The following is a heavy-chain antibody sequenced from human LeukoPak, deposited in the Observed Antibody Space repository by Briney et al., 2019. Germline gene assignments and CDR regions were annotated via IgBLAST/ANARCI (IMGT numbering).Heavy chain of an antibody. J-gene: IGHJ4*02. Sequence: SESLSLTCTASGGSISNSSWSWIRQPAGRGLEWIARIYTSGSTNYNPSLKSRVTMSVDTSKNQFSLKVRSVTAADTAVYYCARGYSGSGTYHIDYWGQGTLVTVSS. CDR1: GGSISNSS. V-gene: IGHV4-4*07. D-gene: IGHD3-10*01. CDR2: IYTSGST. CDR3: ARGYSGSGTYHIDY.